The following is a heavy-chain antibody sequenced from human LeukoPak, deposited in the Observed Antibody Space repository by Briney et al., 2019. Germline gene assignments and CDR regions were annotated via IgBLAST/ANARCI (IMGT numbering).Heavy chain of an antibody. CDR2: IIPILGIA. CDR1: GGTFSSYT. J-gene: IGHJ6*03. CDR3: ARTGYCTNGVCYAHYYYYYMDV. D-gene: IGHD2-8*01. Sequence: SVEVSCKASGGTFSSYTISWVRQAPGQGLEWMGRIIPILGIANYAPKFQGRVTITADKSTSTAYMELSSLRSEDTAVYYCARTGYCTNGVCYAHYYYYYMDVWGKGTTVTVSS. V-gene: IGHV1-69*02.